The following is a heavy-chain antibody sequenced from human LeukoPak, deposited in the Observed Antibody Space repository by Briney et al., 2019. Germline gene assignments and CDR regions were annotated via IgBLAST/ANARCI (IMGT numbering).Heavy chain of an antibody. CDR1: GGSFSGYY. D-gene: IGHD3-10*01. J-gene: IGHJ4*02. V-gene: IGHV4-34*01. Sequence: SETLSFTCTVYGGSFSGYYWSWIRQPPGKGLEWIGEINHSGSTNYNPSLKSRVTISVDTSKNQFSLKLSSVTAADTAVYYCARRGYGSGSPTYYFDYWGQGTLVTVSS. CDR3: ARRGYGSGSPTYYFDY. CDR2: INHSGST.